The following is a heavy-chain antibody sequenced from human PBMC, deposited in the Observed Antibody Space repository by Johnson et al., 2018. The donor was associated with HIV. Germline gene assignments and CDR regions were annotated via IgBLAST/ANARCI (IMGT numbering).Heavy chain of an antibody. J-gene: IGHJ3*02. CDR1: GFTFSSYG. CDR2: ISYDGSNK. V-gene: IGHV3-30*03. D-gene: IGHD2-21*02. CDR3: VRDDYAFHI. Sequence: VQLVESGGGVVQPGRSLRLSCAASGFTFSSYGMHWVRQAPGKGLEWVAVISYDGSNKYYADSVKGRFTISRDNSKNTLYLEMKSLRADDTAVYYCVRDDYAFHIWGQGTMVTVSS.